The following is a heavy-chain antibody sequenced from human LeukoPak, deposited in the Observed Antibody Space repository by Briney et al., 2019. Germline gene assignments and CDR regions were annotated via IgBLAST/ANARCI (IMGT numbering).Heavy chain of an antibody. J-gene: IGHJ6*03. CDR2: MNPNSGIT. V-gene: IGHV1-8*03. CDR1: GYTFTSYD. D-gene: IGHD3-3*01. CDR3: ARSSTIFGPMDV. Sequence: ASVKVSCKASGYTFTSYDINWVRQATGQGLEWMGWMNPNSGITGYAQKFQGRVTITRNTSISTAYMELSSLRSEDTAVYYCARSSTIFGPMDVWGKGTTVTVSS.